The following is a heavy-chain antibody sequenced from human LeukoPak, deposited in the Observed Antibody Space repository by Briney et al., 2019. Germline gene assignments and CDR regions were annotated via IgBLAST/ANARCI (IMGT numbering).Heavy chain of an antibody. V-gene: IGHV3-23*01. J-gene: IGHJ3*01. CDR1: GFTFSNYA. CDR2: ISGSASSASST. D-gene: IGHD5-24*01. Sequence: GGSLRLSCAASGFTFSNYAMSWVRQAPGKGLEWVSAISGSASSASSTYHADSVKGRFTISRDNSKNTLYLQMNSLRADDTAVYYCAMKAVPRPRLHDAFDFGGQGTVVSVSS. CDR3: AMKAVPRPRLHDAFDF.